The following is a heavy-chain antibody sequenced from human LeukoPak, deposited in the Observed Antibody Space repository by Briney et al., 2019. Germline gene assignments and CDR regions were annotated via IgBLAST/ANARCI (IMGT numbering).Heavy chain of an antibody. CDR2: INPNSGGT. D-gene: IGHD5-18*01. V-gene: IGHV1-2*02. CDR1: GYTFTGYY. Sequence: ASVKVSCKASGYTFTGYYMHWVRQAPGQGLEWMGWINPNSGGTNYAQKFQGRVTMTRDTSISTAYMELSRLRSDDTAVYYCARGAATNTAMVSNYYYGMDVWGQGTTVTVSS. J-gene: IGHJ6*02. CDR3: ARGAATNTAMVSNYYYGMDV.